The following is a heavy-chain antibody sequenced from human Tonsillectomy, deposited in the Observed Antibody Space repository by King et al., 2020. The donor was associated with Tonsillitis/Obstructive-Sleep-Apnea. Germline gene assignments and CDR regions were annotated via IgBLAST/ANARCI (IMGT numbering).Heavy chain of an antibody. Sequence: GQLVQSGGGVVQPGRSLRLSCTASGFTFGNYSMHWVRQAPGKGLEWVAFSSYDGSNKYYGDSVKGRFTISRDNSKNTLYLQMNSLRAEDSAVYYCAGGDCSSTSCIYYYYDMDVWGQGTTVTVSS. CDR2: SSYDGSNK. CDR3: AGGDCSSTSCIYYYYDMDV. J-gene: IGHJ6*02. V-gene: IGHV3-30*03. CDR1: GFTFGNYS. D-gene: IGHD2-2*01.